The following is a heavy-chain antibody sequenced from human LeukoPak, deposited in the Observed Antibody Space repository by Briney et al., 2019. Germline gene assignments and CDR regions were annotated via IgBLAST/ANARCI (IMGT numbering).Heavy chain of an antibody. CDR3: ARWGDNKIPDY. CDR1: GFTFSSHG. Sequence: PGGSLRLSCVASGFTFSSHGMHWVRQAPGKGLEWVAVIWYDASEKYYADSVKGRFTISRDNSKNTLYLQMNSLRAEDTAVYYCARWGDNKIPDYWGQGTLVTVSS. D-gene: IGHD3-16*01. V-gene: IGHV3-33*01. J-gene: IGHJ4*02. CDR2: IWYDASEK.